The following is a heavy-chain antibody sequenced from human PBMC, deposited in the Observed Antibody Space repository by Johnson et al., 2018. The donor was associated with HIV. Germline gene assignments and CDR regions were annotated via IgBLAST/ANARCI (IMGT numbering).Heavy chain of an antibody. Sequence: QVHLVESGGGVVQPGRSQRLSCAASGFSFSNYGMHWVRQAPGKGLEWVAIISYDGSTKYYADSVKGRFTISRDNSKNTVYLQMNGLRVEDTAMYYCVREGGGEWEPPDAFDIWGQGTMVTASS. CDR1: GFSFSNYG. V-gene: IGHV3-30*03. J-gene: IGHJ3*02. CDR3: VREGGGEWEPPDAFDI. D-gene: IGHD1-26*01. CDR2: ISYDGSTK.